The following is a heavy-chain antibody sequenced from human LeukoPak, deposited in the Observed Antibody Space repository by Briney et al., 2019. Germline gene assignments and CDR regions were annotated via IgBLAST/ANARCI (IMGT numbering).Heavy chain of an antibody. CDR2: IYYSGST. J-gene: IGHJ5*02. D-gene: IGHD3-22*01. V-gene: IGHV4-59*01. Sequence: PGGSLRLSCAASGFTFSSFVLSWVRQAPGKGLEWIGYIYYSGSTNYNPSLKSRVTISVDTSKNQFSLKLGSVTAADTAVYYCAGSITMIVVATAPFDPWGQGTLVTVSS. CDR3: AGSITMIVVATAPFDP. CDR1: GFTFSSFV.